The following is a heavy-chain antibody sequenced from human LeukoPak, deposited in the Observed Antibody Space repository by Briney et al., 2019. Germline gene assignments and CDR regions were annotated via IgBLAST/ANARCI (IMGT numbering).Heavy chain of an antibody. CDR2: ISGSGGST. CDR1: GFTFSSYA. Sequence: GGSLTLPYAASGFTFSSYAMSWVRQAPGKGLEWVSAISGSGGSTYYADSVKGRFTISRDNSKNTLYLQMNSLRAEDTAVYYCANGIGYSSLSVLAQWRRGTVVTVSS. D-gene: IGHD6-6*01. CDR3: ANGIGYSSLSVLAQ. V-gene: IGHV3-23*01. J-gene: IGHJ1*01.